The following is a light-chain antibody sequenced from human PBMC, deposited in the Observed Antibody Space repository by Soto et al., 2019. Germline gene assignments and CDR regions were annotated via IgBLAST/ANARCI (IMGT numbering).Light chain of an antibody. J-gene: IGKJ1*01. CDR1: QGVTSS. CDR2: DGS. CDR3: QQYGNGPPWT. V-gene: IGKV3D-15*01. Sequence: EIQMTQSPATLSVSPGETVTLSFRARQGVTSSRVAWYQQKPGQAPRLLMYDGSTRAVGIPARFSGSGSGTEFTLTISSLQSEDLAVYHCQQYGNGPPWTFGQGTKV.